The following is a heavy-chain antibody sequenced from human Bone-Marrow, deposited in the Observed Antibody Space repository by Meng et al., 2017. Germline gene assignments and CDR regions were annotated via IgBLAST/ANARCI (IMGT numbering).Heavy chain of an antibody. D-gene: IGHD3-22*01. CDR1: GYTFTGYY. J-gene: IGHJ4*02. Sequence: ASVKVSCKASGYTFTGYYMHWVRQAPGQGLEWMGWINPNSGGTNYAQKCQGRVTMTRDTSLSTAYMELSRLRSDDTAVYYCARGVPWGLLLVYYFDYWGQGTLVTVSS. CDR2: INPNSGGT. CDR3: ARGVPWGLLLVYYFDY. V-gene: IGHV1-2*02.